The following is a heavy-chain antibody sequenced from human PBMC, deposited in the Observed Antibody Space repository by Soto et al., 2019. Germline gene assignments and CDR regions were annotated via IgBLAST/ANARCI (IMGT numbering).Heavy chain of an antibody. D-gene: IGHD6-13*01. CDR2: ISGSGGST. CDR3: AKHQLVIDWFDP. J-gene: IGHJ5*02. Sequence: GGSLRLSCAASGFTFSSYAMSWVRQAPGKGLEWVSAISGSGGSTYYADSVKGRFTISRDNSKNTLYLQMDSLRAEDTAVYYCAKHQLVIDWFDPWGQGTLVTVSS. CDR1: GFTFSSYA. V-gene: IGHV3-23*01.